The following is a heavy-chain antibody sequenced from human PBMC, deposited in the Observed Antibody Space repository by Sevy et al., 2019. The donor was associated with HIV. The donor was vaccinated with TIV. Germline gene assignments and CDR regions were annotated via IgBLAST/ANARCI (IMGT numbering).Heavy chain of an antibody. Sequence: GGSLRLSCAASGFTFSDYSMHWVRQAPGKGLEWVAVISYDGRNYKYNVDSVKGRFTISRDNAKNSLYLQMNSLRAEDTAVYYCARVVAYCSGGSCFPGYYYGMDVWGQGTTVTVSS. CDR2: ISYDGRNYK. CDR3: ARVVAYCSGGSCFPGYYYGMDV. D-gene: IGHD2-15*01. V-gene: IGHV3-30*04. J-gene: IGHJ6*02. CDR1: GFTFSDYS.